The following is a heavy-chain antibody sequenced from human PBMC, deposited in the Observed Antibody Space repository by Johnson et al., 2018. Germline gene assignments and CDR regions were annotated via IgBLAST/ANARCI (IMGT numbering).Heavy chain of an antibody. J-gene: IGHJ3*01. CDR2: IKSTTDGGTT. Sequence: EVQLVESGGGLVKPGGSLRLSCAASEFTFTNARMTWVRQAPGKGLEWVGRIKSTTDGGTTDYAAPVQGRFTISRDESKNSLYLQMNRLKTEDTGVYYCNKSVTVSGYYLWGQGTMVTVSS. CDR3: NKSVTVSGYYL. V-gene: IGHV3-15*01. D-gene: IGHD3-22*01. CDR1: EFTFTNAR.